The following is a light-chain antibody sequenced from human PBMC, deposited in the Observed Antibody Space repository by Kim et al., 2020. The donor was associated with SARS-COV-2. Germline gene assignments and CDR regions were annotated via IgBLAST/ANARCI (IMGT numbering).Light chain of an antibody. CDR1: QSVYSN. J-gene: IGKJ1*01. Sequence: EIVLTQSPATLSVFPGERATLSCRASQSVYSNLAWYQQKPGQAPRLLIYGASTRATGIPARFSGSGSGTEFTLTISSLQSEDFAVYYCHQYNNWPPWTFGQGTKVDIK. V-gene: IGKV3-15*01. CDR2: GAS. CDR3: HQYNNWPPWT.